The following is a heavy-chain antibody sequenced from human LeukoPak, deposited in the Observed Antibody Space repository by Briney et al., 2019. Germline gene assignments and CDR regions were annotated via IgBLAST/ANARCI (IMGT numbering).Heavy chain of an antibody. D-gene: IGHD2-15*01. CDR2: IYPGDSDT. CDR3: ARPLYSRTAYYYYGIDV. J-gene: IGHJ6*02. V-gene: IGHV5-51*01. Sequence: GGSLQISCKGSGYSFTSYWIGWGRQVPGKGLEGMVIIYPGDSDTRYSPSFQGQVTISADKSISTAYLQWSSLKASDTAMYYCARPLYSRTAYYYYGIDVWGQGTTVTVSS. CDR1: GYSFTSYW.